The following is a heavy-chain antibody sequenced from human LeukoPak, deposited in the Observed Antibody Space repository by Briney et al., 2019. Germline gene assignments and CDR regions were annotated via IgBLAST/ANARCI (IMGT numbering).Heavy chain of an antibody. J-gene: IGHJ4*02. Sequence: GESLKISCKGSGYSFTTYWISWVRQMPGKGLEWMGRIDPSDSYTNYSPSFQGHVTISADKSFSAAYLQWTSLKASDTAMYYCARHAKAYGSSCDYWGQGTLVTVSS. CDR1: GYSFTTYW. CDR3: ARHAKAYGSSCDY. V-gene: IGHV5-10-1*01. CDR2: IDPSDSYT. D-gene: IGHD6-13*01.